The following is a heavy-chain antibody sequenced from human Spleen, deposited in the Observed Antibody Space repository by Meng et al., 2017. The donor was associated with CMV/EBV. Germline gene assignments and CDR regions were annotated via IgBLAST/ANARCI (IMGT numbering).Heavy chain of an antibody. Sequence: GESLKISCAASGFTFSSYGMHWVRQAPGKGLEWVAFIRYDGSNKYYADSVKGRFTISRDNSKNTLYLQMNTLRPEDTAVYYCARDLYSSSWHDYYYYYGMDVWGQGTTVTVSS. D-gene: IGHD6-13*01. V-gene: IGHV3-30*02. CDR1: GFTFSSYG. CDR2: IRYDGSNK. CDR3: ARDLYSSSWHDYYYYYGMDV. J-gene: IGHJ6*02.